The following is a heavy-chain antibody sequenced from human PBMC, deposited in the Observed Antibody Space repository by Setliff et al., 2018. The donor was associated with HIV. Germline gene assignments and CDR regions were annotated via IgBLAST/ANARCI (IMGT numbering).Heavy chain of an antibody. J-gene: IGHJ4*02. V-gene: IGHV4-31*03. CDR1: GGSISSGGYY. CDR2: IYYSGSSGST. Sequence: SEPLSLTCTVSGGSISSGGYYWSWIRQHPGKGLEWIGHIYYSGSSGSTYYNPSLKSRVTISLDTSKNQFSLKLTSVTAADTAVYYCAKSPGFTGYGGSGWGQGTLVTVSS. D-gene: IGHD5-12*01. CDR3: AKSPGFTGYGGSG.